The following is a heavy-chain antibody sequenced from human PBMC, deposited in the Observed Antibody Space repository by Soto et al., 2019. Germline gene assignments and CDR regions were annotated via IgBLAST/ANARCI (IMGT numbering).Heavy chain of an antibody. CDR3: AREVVAATYDY. Sequence: EVQLVESGGGLVQPGGSLRLSCAASGFTFSSYALHWVRQAPGEGLEYVSTISGNGGSTYYANSVKGRFTISRDNSKNTRYLQVGSLRAEEMGVYFCAREVVAATYDYWGQGTLVTVSS. J-gene: IGHJ4*02. CDR2: ISGNGGST. V-gene: IGHV3-64*01. CDR1: GFTFSSYA. D-gene: IGHD2-15*01.